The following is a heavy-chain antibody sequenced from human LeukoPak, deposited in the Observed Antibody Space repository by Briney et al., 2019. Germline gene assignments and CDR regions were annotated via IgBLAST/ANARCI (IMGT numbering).Heavy chain of an antibody. Sequence: GESLKISCKGSGNSFTSYRIGWVRQMPGKGLEWMGIIYTGDSDTRYSPSFQGRVTISADKSISTAYLQWSSLKASDTAIYYCARLLGYSSSWMGPFGYWGQGTLVTVSS. J-gene: IGHJ4*02. CDR3: ARLLGYSSSWMGPFGY. CDR2: IYTGDSDT. V-gene: IGHV5-51*01. D-gene: IGHD6-13*01. CDR1: GNSFTSYR.